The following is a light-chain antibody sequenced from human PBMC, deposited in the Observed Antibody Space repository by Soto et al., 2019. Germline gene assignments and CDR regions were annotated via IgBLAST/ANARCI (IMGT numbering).Light chain of an antibody. Sequence: QSALTQPASVSGSPGQSITISCTGTSSDVGGYNYISWYQQHPGKAPKFLIYDVRNRPSGVSNRFSGSRSGNTASLTISGLQAEDEADYYGSSYTSSSTVIFGGGTKLTVL. V-gene: IGLV2-14*01. CDR3: SSYTSSSTVI. CDR1: SSDVGGYNY. CDR2: DVR. J-gene: IGLJ2*01.